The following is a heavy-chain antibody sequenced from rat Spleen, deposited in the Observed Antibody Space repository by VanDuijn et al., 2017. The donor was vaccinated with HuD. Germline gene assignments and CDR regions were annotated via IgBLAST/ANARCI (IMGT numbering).Heavy chain of an antibody. J-gene: IGHJ2*01. Sequence: EVQLVESGGGLVQPGRSLKLSCAASGFTFSDYGMAWVRQGPTKGLEWVATISYGDRSGHSSTYYRDSVKGRFTVSRDNTRDTLYLQMDSLRSEDTATYYCAKLSGKYYGYNYFDSWGQGVMVTVSP. V-gene: IGHV5-29*01. D-gene: IGHD1-9*01. CDR3: AKLSGKYYGYNYFDS. CDR2: ISYGDRSGHSST. CDR1: GFTFSDYG.